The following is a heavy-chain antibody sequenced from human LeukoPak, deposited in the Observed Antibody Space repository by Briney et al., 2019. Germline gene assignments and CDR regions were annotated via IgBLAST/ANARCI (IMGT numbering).Heavy chain of an antibody. D-gene: IGHD1-26*01. CDR1: GGSFSDHY. J-gene: IGHJ4*02. V-gene: IGHV4-34*01. CDR3: ASIVGATGNPFDY. CDR2: INHSGIT. Sequence: SETLSLTCAVYGGSFSDHYWTWIRQPPGKGLEWIGEINHSGITNSNPSLKSRITASVDTSKNEFSLNLNSVTAADTAVYYCASIVGATGNPFDYWGQGTLVTVSS.